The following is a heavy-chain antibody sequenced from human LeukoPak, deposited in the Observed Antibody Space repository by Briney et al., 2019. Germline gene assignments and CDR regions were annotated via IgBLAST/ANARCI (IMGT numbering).Heavy chain of an antibody. Sequence: PGGSLRLSCVASGFTVSNKYMSWVRQAPGKGLEWVSVLYNAGSTYYADSVKGRFTISRDNSKTTLYLQMNSLRAEDTAVYYCATEGHYTVAFDIWGQGTMVTVSS. D-gene: IGHD3-10*01. J-gene: IGHJ3*02. CDR1: GFTVSNKY. CDR3: ATEGHYTVAFDI. V-gene: IGHV3-66*02. CDR2: LYNAGST.